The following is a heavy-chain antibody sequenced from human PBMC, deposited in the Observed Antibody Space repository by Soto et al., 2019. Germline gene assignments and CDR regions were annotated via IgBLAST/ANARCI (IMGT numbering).Heavy chain of an antibody. CDR3: TTDWYYGFRIGYYRAVDVMDV. CDR1: GFTFSNAW. CDR2: IKSKTDGGTT. V-gene: IGHV3-15*07. Sequence: GGSLRLSCAASGFTFSNAWMNWVRQAPGKGLEWVGRIKSKTDGGTTDYAAPVKGRFTISRDDSKNTLYLQMNSLKTEDTAVYYCTTDWYYGFRIGYYRAVDVMDVWGQGTTVTVS. J-gene: IGHJ6*02. D-gene: IGHD3-3*01.